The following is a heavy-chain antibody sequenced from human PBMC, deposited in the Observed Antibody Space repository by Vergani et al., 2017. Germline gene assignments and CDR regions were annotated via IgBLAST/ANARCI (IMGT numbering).Heavy chain of an antibody. CDR3: AREPTDTAMVLPFDY. D-gene: IGHD5-18*01. CDR2: INPSGGST. J-gene: IGHJ4*02. CDR1: GYTFTSYY. Sequence: QVQLVQSGAEVKKPGASVKVSCKASGYTFTSYYMHWVRQAPGQGLEWMGIINPSGGSTSYGQKFQGRVTMTRDTSTSTVYMELSSLRSEDTAVYYCAREPTDTAMVLPFDYWGQGTLVTVSS. V-gene: IGHV1-46*01.